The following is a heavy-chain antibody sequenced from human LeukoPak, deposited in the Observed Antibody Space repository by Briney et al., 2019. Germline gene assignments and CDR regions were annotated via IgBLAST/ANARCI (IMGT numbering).Heavy chain of an antibody. CDR2: ISAYNGNT. Sequence: ASVTVSFTASGYTFTSYGISWVRQAPGQGLEWMGWISAYNGNTNYAQKLQGRVTMTTDTSTSTAYMELRSLRSDDTAVYYCARVYSSSWYPSYYYFDYWGQGTLVTVSS. V-gene: IGHV1-18*01. CDR3: ARVYSSSWYPSYYYFDY. CDR1: GYTFTSYG. J-gene: IGHJ4*02. D-gene: IGHD6-13*01.